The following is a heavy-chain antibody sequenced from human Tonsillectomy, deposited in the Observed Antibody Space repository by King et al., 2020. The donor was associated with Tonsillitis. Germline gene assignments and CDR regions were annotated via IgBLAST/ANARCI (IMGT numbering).Heavy chain of an antibody. CDR1: GFTFSSYA. CDR3: AKDSEDYGSGRYYNPCDY. Sequence: VQLVESGGGLIQPGGSLRLSCAASGFTFSSYAMSWVRQAPGKGLEWVSVIYSGGSSTYYADSVKGRFTISRDNSKNTLYLQMNSLRAEDTAVYYCAKDSEDYGSGRYYNPCDYWGQGTLVTVSS. V-gene: IGHV3-23*03. D-gene: IGHD3-10*01. CDR2: IYSGGSST. J-gene: IGHJ4*02.